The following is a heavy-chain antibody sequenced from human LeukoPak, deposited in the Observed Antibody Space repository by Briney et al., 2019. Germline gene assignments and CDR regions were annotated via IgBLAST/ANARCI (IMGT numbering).Heavy chain of an antibody. J-gene: IGHJ4*02. Sequence: PGGSLRLSCAASGFTFSDYYMSWIRQAPGKGLEWVSYISSSGSTIYYPDSVKGRFTISRDNAKNSLYLQIKSLSAEDTAVYYCARDLQYSSGWYRDWGQGALVTVSS. CDR2: ISSSGSTI. CDR3: ARDLQYSSGWYRD. D-gene: IGHD6-19*01. CDR1: GFTFSDYY. V-gene: IGHV3-11*01.